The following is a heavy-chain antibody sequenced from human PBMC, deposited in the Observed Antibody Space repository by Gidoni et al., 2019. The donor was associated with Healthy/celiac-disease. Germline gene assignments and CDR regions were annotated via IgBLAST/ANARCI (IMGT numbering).Heavy chain of an antibody. D-gene: IGHD3-22*01. V-gene: IGHV4-59*01. J-gene: IGHJ3*02. Sequence: QVQLQESGPGLVKPSETLSLTCTVSGGPISSYYWRWIRQPPGKGLEWIGYIYYSGSTNYNPSLKSRVTISVDTSKNQFSLKLSSVTAADTAVYYCARYDSSGYLWNAFDIWGQGTMVTVSS. CDR1: GGPISSYY. CDR3: ARYDSSGYLWNAFDI. CDR2: IYYSGST.